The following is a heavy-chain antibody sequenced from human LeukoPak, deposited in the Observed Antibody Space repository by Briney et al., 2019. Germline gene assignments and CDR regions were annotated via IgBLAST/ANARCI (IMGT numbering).Heavy chain of an antibody. Sequence: GGSLRLSCAASGFTFSSYSMNWVRQAPGKGLEWVSYISSSSSTIYYADSVKGRFTISRDNAKNTLYLQMNSLRAEDTAVYYCARGKYYSGSRTLDYWGQGTLVTVSS. D-gene: IGHD1-26*01. CDR1: GFTFSSYS. CDR3: ARGKYYSGSRTLDY. CDR2: ISSSSSTI. J-gene: IGHJ4*02. V-gene: IGHV3-48*04.